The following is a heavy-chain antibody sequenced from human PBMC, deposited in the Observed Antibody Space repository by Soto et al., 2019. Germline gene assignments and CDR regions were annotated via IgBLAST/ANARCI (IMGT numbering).Heavy chain of an antibody. Sequence: QVQLVESGGGVVQPGRSLRLSCAASGFTFSSYGMHWVRQAPGKGLEWVAVISYDGSNKYYADSVKGRFTISRDNSKNTLYLQMNSLRAEDTAVYYCAKDWSSSWSCDYWGQGTLVTVSS. D-gene: IGHD6-13*01. CDR1: GFTFSSYG. J-gene: IGHJ4*02. V-gene: IGHV3-30*18. CDR2: ISYDGSNK. CDR3: AKDWSSSWSCDY.